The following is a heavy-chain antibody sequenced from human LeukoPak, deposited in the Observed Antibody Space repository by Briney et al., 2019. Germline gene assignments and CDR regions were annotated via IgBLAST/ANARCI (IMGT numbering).Heavy chain of an antibody. CDR2: INHSGST. CDR1: GGSFSGYY. V-gene: IGHV4-34*01. J-gene: IGHJ6*02. CDR3: AKAVNARSKSYYYYYGMDV. D-gene: IGHD4-23*01. Sequence: SETLSLTCAVYGGSFSGYYWSWIRQPPGKGLEWIGEINHSGSTNYNPSLKSRVTISVDTSKNQFSLKLSSVTAEDTAVYYCAKAVNARSKSYYYYYGMDVWGQGTTVTVSS.